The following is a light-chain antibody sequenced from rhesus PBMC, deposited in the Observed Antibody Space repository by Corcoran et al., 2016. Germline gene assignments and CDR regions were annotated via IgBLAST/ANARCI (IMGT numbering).Light chain of an antibody. V-gene: IGKV1-69*01. CDR2: RAS. J-gene: IGKJ1*01. CDR3: QQHENSPRT. Sequence: DIQMTQSPSSLSASVGDRVTITCRASQGMSNWLAWYQQKPGKAPKPLIYRASNLETGVPSRFSGSGSGTAFTLTIRSLQPEDIAAYYCQQHENSPRTFDQGTKVEIK. CDR1: QGMSNW.